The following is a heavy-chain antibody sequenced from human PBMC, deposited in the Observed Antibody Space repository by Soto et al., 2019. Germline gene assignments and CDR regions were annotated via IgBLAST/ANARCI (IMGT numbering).Heavy chain of an antibody. CDR1: GYTFTGYY. J-gene: IGHJ4*02. D-gene: IGHD6-6*01. CDR3: ARALEYSNAPLDY. CDR2: INPNSGGT. Sequence: ASVKVSCKASGYTFTGYYMHWVRQAPGQGLEWMGWINPNSGGTNYAQKFQGWVTMTRDTSISTAYMELSRLRSDDTALYYCARALEYSNAPLDYWGQGTLVTVS. V-gene: IGHV1-2*04.